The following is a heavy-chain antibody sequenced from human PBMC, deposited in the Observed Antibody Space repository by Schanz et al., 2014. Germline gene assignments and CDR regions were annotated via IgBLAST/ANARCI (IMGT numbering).Heavy chain of an antibody. D-gene: IGHD6-19*01. CDR1: GFTFSDYY. J-gene: IGHJ4*02. V-gene: IGHV3-66*01. Sequence: VQLVESGGGLVKPGGSLRLSCAASGFTFSDYYMIWVRQPPGKGLEWVSLIDYAGSTNYADSVKGRMTVSRDTSKNALFLQMNNLRAEDTAVYYCASPPISVAGRLADYWGQGTLVTVSS. CDR3: ASPPISVAGRLADY. CDR2: IDYAGST.